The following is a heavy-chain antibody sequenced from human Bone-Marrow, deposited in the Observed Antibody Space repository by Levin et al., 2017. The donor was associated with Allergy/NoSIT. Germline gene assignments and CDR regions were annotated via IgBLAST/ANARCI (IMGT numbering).Heavy chain of an antibody. Sequence: PGGSLRLSCAASGFTFSDYYMSWIRQAPGKGLEWVSYISSSGSTIYYADSVKGRFTISRDNAKNSLYLQMNSLRAEDTAVYYCARARWYVHTVAFDYWGQGTLVTVSS. J-gene: IGHJ4*02. CDR3: ARARWYVHTVAFDY. CDR1: GFTFSDYY. CDR2: ISSSGSTI. D-gene: IGHD5-12*01. V-gene: IGHV3-11*01.